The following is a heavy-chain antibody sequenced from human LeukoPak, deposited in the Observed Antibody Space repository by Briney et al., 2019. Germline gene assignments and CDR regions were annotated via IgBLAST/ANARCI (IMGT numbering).Heavy chain of an antibody. D-gene: IGHD3-22*01. CDR1: GYSFVSYY. V-gene: IGHV1-18*04. CDR2: ISAYNGNT. CDR3: ARDQVSSGYRFDY. Sequence: GASVKVSCKAAGYSFVSYYMHWVRQAPGQGLEWMGWISAYNGNTNYAQKLQGRVTMTTDTSTSTAYMELRSLRSDDTAVYYCARDQVSSGYRFDYWGQGTLVTVSS. J-gene: IGHJ4*02.